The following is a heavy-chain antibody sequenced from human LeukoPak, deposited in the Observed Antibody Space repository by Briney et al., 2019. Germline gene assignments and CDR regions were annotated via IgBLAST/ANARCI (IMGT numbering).Heavy chain of an antibody. CDR1: GYTFTGYY. Sequence: SVKVSCKASGYTFTGYYMHWVRQAPGQGLEWMGWINPNSGGTNYAQKFQGRVTMTRDTSISTAYMELSRLRSDDTAVYYCARDVEEYCSSTSCYIVDYWGQGTLVTVSS. CDR2: INPNSGGT. J-gene: IGHJ4*02. D-gene: IGHD2-2*01. CDR3: ARDVEEYCSSTSCYIVDY. V-gene: IGHV1-2*02.